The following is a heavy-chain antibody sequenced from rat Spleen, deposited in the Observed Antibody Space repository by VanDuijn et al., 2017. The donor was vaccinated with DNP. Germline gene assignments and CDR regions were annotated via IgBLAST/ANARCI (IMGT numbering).Heavy chain of an antibody. CDR2: IGSAAYAP. CDR3: VRWNSGHFDY. J-gene: IGHJ2*01. CDR1: GFTFSNYG. D-gene: IGHD4-3*01. V-gene: IGHV5S13*01. Sequence: EVQLVESGGGLVQPGRSLKLSCAASGFTFSNYGIHWIRQAPTKGLEWVTSIGSAAYAPYYGDSVKGRFTISRDNAKSTLYLQMNSLRSEDMATYYCVRWNSGHFDYWGQGVMVTVSS.